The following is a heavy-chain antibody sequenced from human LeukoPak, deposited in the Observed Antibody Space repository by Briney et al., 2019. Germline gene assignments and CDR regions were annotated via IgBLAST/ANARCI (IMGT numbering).Heavy chain of an antibody. Sequence: PSETLSLTCTVSGASISSYDRSWIRQPPGKGLEWVAYIYYSGITNYNPSLKSRVTISVDTSKNQFSLKLSSVTAADTAVYYCARHRQYDTDAFDIWGQGTMDTVSS. CDR2: IYYSGIT. CDR3: ARHRQYDTDAFDI. D-gene: IGHD3-22*01. CDR1: GASISSYD. V-gene: IGHV4-59*08. J-gene: IGHJ3*02.